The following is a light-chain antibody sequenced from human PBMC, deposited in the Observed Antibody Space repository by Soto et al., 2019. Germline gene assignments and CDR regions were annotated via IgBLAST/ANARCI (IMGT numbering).Light chain of an antibody. CDR1: ESVSDNY. Sequence: EIVLTQSPGTLSLSPGERATLSCRASESVSDNYLAWYQQRSGQAPRLVIYGASSRASAVPDRFSGSGSGADFTLTISSLQSEDFAVYYCQQYNKWPRTCGPGTKVDIK. CDR2: GAS. J-gene: IGKJ3*01. V-gene: IGKV3-20*01. CDR3: QQYNKWPRT.